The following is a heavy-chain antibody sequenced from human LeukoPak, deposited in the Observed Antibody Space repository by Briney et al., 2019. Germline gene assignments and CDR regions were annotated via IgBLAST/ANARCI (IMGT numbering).Heavy chain of an antibody. CDR2: IYTSGIT. V-gene: IGHV4-4*07. CDR3: VRGPNWSDVHNWFDP. Sequence: SETLSLTCTVSGGSISRHYWSWIRQPAGKGLEWIGRIYTSGITNYNPSLKSRVTLSVDTSKNQFSLKLSSVTAADTAVYYCVRGPNWSDVHNWFDPWGQGTLVTVSS. J-gene: IGHJ5*02. CDR1: GGSISRHY. D-gene: IGHD1-1*01.